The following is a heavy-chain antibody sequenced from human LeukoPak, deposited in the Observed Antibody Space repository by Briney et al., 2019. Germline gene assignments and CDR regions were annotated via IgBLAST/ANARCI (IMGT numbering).Heavy chain of an antibody. D-gene: IGHD3-16*01. CDR3: ARHKPGTYYYGMDV. J-gene: IGHJ6*02. CDR1: GDSIRNYY. CDR2: IYSSGST. Sequence: SETLSLTCTVSGDSIRNYYWSWIRQPPGKGLEWIGYIYSSGSTNYNPSLKSRVTISVDTSKNQFSLKLSSVTAADTAVYYCARHKPGTYYYGMDVWGQGTTVTVSS. V-gene: IGHV4-59*08.